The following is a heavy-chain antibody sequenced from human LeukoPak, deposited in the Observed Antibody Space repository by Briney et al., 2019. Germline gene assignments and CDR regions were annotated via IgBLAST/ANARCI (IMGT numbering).Heavy chain of an antibody. Sequence: PGGSLRLSCAASGFTFDDYGMSWVRQAPGKGLEWVSGINWNGGSTGYADSVKGRFTISRDNAKNSLYLQMNSLRAEDTAVYYCARAKKYCSGGSCYSDLDYWGQGTLVTVSS. D-gene: IGHD2-15*01. CDR1: GFTFDDYG. CDR3: ARAKKYCSGGSCYSDLDY. CDR2: INWNGGST. V-gene: IGHV3-20*04. J-gene: IGHJ4*02.